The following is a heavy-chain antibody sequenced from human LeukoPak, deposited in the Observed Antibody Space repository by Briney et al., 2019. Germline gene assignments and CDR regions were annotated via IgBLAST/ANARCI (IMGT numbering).Heavy chain of an antibody. CDR2: ISSSSSYI. V-gene: IGHV3-21*01. CDR3: ARVRSSWYYFDY. D-gene: IGHD6-13*01. CDR1: GFTFSSYS. J-gene: IGHJ4*02. Sequence: PGGSLRLSCAASGFTFSSYSVNWVRQAPGKGLEWVSSISSSSSYIYYADSVKGRFTISRDNAKNSLYLQMNSLRAEDTAVYYCARVRSSWYYFDYWGQGTLVTVSS.